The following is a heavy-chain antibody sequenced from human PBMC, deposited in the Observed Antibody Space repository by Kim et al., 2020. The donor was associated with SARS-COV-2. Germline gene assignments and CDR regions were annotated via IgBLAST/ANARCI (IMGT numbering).Heavy chain of an antibody. J-gene: IGHJ3*01. CDR2: IYPDDSET. V-gene: IGHV5-51*01. CDR3: ARPAHPGTYMDAFDL. D-gene: IGHD1-1*01. Sequence: GESLKISCEASGYSFYNYYIAWVRQVPGKGLDYLGIIYPDDSETTYGPSYQGQFVISVDKSRNTAFLQWHSLRTSDSGIYFCARPAHPGTYMDAFDLWGQETVVSVSS. CDR1: GYSFYNYY.